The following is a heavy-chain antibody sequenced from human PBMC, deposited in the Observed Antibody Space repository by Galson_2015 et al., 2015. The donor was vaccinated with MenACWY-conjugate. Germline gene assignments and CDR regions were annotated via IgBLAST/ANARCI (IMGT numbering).Heavy chain of an antibody. CDR1: GFIFSSYW. CDR2: IKQDGSQK. V-gene: IGHV3-7*03. Sequence: SLRLSCAASGFIFSSYWMSWVRQAPGKGLEWVANIKQDGSQKYYVDSVKGRFTISRDNGKNSLYLQMNSLRAEDTAVYYCARDGVDTSGYNPIFDYWGQGTLVTVSS. D-gene: IGHD3-22*01. J-gene: IGHJ4*02. CDR3: ARDGVDTSGYNPIFDY.